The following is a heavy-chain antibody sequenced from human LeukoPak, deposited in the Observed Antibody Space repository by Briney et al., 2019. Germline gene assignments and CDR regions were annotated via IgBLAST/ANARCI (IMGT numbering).Heavy chain of an antibody. D-gene: IGHD2-2*01. Sequence: GESLKISCKGSGYSFTSYWIGWVRQMPGKGLEWMGIIYPGDSDTRYSPSFQGQVTISADKSIRTAYLQWSSLKASDTAMYYCARRTYCSSTSCSVKRQYYXDXXGQGXXVTV. CDR2: IYPGDSDT. CDR3: ARRTYCSSTSCSVKRQYYXDX. CDR1: GYSFTSYW. J-gene: IGHJ4*02. V-gene: IGHV5-51*01.